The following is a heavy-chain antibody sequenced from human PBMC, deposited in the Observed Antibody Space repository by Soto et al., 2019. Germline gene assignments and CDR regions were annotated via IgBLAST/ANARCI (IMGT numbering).Heavy chain of an antibody. D-gene: IGHD3-22*01. J-gene: IGHJ5*02. CDR3: ARTSYDSSGTAADP. V-gene: IGHV4-31*02. Sequence: SLRWTVSGGTIGGVGYYWSWIRQHPGKGLEWIGYIYYSGSTYYNPSLKSRVTISVDTSKNQFSLKLSSVTAADTAVYYCARTSYDSSGTAADPWGQGTLVTVSS. CDR2: IYYSGST. CDR1: GGTIGGVGYY.